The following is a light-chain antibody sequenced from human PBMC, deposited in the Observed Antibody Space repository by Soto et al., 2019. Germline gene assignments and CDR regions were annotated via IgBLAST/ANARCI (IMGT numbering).Light chain of an antibody. V-gene: IGKV4-1*01. CDR2: WAF. J-gene: IGKJ2*01. Sequence: DIVMTKSQDSLTVSMGERANINCKSSQSVFYSSDSKIQLAWYQQKPGQTPQFLIYWAFTRQSGVPDRFRGSGSGTDFTLTISSLQAEDVGVYYFQQYYSTPNTFGQGTKLEI. CDR3: QQYYSTPNT. CDR1: QSVFYSSDSKIQ.